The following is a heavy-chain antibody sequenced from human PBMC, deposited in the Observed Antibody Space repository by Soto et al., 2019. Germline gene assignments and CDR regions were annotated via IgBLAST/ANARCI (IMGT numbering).Heavy chain of an antibody. CDR3: ARDRGSYYGLNDAFDI. CDR1: GFTFSSYS. V-gene: IGHV3-21*01. D-gene: IGHD1-26*01. J-gene: IGHJ3*02. Sequence: EVQLVESGGGLVKPGGSLRLSCAASGFTFSSYSMNWVRQAPGKGLEWVSSISSSSSYIYYADSVKGRFTISRDNAKNSLYLQMNSLRAEDTAVYYCARDRGSYYGLNDAFDIWGQGTMVTVSS. CDR2: ISSSSSYI.